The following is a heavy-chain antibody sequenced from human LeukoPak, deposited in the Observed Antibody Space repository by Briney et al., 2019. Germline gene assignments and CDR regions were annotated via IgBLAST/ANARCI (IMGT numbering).Heavy chain of an antibody. J-gene: IGHJ6*02. Sequence: SETLSLTCTVSGGSISNYFWSWIRQPPGKGLEWIGYIYYNGSTSYNPSLRSRVTISVDTSKNQFSLKLSSVTAADTAVYYCAREKVSSLDGMDVWGQGTTVTVSS. CDR3: AREKVSSLDGMDV. V-gene: IGHV4-59*01. D-gene: IGHD6-13*01. CDR1: GGSISNYF. CDR2: IYYNGST.